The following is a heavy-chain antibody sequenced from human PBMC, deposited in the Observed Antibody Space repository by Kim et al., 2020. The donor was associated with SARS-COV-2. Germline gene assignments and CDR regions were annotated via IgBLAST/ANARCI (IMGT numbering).Heavy chain of an antibody. J-gene: IGHJ4*02. CDR1: GFTFSSYG. Sequence: GGSLRLSCAASGFTFSSYGMHWVRQAPGKGLEWVAVIWYDGSNKYYADSVKGRFTISRDNSKNTLYLQMNSLRAEDTAVYYCARDRTAMVHFDYWGQGTLVTVSS. CDR2: IWYDGSNK. D-gene: IGHD5-18*01. CDR3: ARDRTAMVHFDY. V-gene: IGHV3-33*01.